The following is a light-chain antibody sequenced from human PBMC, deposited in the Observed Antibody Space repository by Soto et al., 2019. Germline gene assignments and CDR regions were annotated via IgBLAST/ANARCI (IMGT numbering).Light chain of an antibody. J-gene: IGKJ4*01. CDR3: QQYYSSPLT. CDR2: WAS. CDR1: QSLLYSSNNKNY. V-gene: IGKV4-1*01. Sequence: DIVMTQSPDSLAVPLGERATVNCKSSQSLLYSSNNKNYLAWYQQKPGQPPKMLIYWASSRESGVPDRFSGSGSGTDFTLTISSLQAEDVAVYYCQQYYSSPLTFGGGTKV.